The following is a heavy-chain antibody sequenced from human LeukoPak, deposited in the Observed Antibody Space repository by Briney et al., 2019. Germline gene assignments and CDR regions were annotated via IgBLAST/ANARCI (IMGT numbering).Heavy chain of an antibody. CDR2: ISYSGSP. J-gene: IGHJ4*02. Sequence: SQTLSLTCTVSGASISSGGYYWSWIRQHPGKGLEWIGYISYSGSPYYNPSLKSRVTISIDTSENQFSLKLSSVTAADTAVYFCARRPDGNDYWGQGTLVTVSS. CDR3: ARRPDGNDY. CDR1: GASISSGGYY. V-gene: IGHV4-31*03. D-gene: IGHD1-26*01.